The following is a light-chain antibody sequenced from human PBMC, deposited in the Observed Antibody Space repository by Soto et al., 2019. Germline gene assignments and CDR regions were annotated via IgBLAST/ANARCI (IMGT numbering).Light chain of an antibody. J-gene: IGKJ5*01. CDR1: QSIRSL. V-gene: IGKV3-15*01. CDR2: GAS. CDR3: QQYNNWPLT. Sequence: EVVRTRSPSTLSVSPAHRPTLFCRAAQSIRSLLAWYQHKPGLAPELLIYGASTRATAIPARFTGSGSGTEFTLTIGSLQSEDFAVYYCQQYNNWPLTFGPGTRVEIK.